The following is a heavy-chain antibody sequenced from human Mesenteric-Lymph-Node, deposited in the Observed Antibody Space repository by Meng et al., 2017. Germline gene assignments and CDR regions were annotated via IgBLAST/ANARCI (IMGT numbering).Heavy chain of an antibody. V-gene: IGHV3-53*01. D-gene: IGHD3-10*01. J-gene: IGHJ4*02. CDR1: GFPVSSKF. CDR2: ISRSGST. CDR3: VTVRGNYFDY. Sequence: GESLKISCAASGFPVSSKFMSWVRQAPGKGLEWVSVISRSGSTNYADSVKGRFAISRDNSKNTLYLQMNSLRGEDTAVYFCVTVRGNYFDYWGQGTLVTVSS.